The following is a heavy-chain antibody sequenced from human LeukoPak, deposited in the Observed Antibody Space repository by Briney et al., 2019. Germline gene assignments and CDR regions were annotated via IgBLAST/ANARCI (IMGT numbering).Heavy chain of an antibody. D-gene: IGHD3-22*01. CDR2: INPNSGGT. CDR1: GYTFTYY. CDR3: ARDQVGHYYDSSGYCGCSVY. Sequence: ASVKVSCKAAGYTFTYYMHWVRQAPGQGLEWMGRINPNSGGTNYAQKFQGRVTMTRDTSISTAYMELSRLRSDDTAVYYCARDQVGHYYDSSGYCGCSVYWGQGTLVTVSS. J-gene: IGHJ4*02. V-gene: IGHV1-2*06.